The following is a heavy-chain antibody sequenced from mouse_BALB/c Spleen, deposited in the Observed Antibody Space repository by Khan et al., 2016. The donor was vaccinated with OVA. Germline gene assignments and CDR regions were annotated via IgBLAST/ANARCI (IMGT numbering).Heavy chain of an antibody. V-gene: IGHV3-2*02. CDR2: ISYIGST. CDR1: GYSITSDYA. CDR3: ARWFTY. Sequence: EVQLQQSGPGLVKPSQSLSLTCTVTGYSITSDYAWNWIRQFPGNKLEWMGYISYIGSTTYNPSLKSRISITRDTSKNQFFLQLNSVTTEDTATYYCARWFTYWGQGTLVTVSA. J-gene: IGHJ3*01.